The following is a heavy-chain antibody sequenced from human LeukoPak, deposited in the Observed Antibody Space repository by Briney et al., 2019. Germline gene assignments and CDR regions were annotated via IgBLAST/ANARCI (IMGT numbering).Heavy chain of an antibody. CDR1: GGSVNSLSHY. CDR3: ARRRGDPYSSSWYYFDY. CDR2: IYYNGST. D-gene: IGHD6-13*01. J-gene: IGHJ4*02. V-gene: IGHV4-61*01. Sequence: PSETLSLTCTVSGGSVNSLSHYWDWIRQPPRKGLEWIGYIYYNGSTNYNPSLKSRVTISVDTSKNQFSLKLNSVTAADTAVYYCARRRGDPYSSSWYYFDYWGQGTLVTVSS.